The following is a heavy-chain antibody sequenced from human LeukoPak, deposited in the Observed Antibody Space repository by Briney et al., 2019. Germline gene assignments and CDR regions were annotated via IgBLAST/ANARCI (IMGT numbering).Heavy chain of an antibody. Sequence: PGGSLRLSCAASGFTFSSYSMNWVRQAPGKGLEWVSSISSSSSYIYYADSVKGRFTISRDNAKNSLYLQMNSLRAEDTAVYYCARVEGGLGYNWNDGGMDVWGQGTTVTVSS. D-gene: IGHD1-1*01. CDR2: ISSSSSYI. CDR1: GFTFSSYS. J-gene: IGHJ6*02. V-gene: IGHV3-21*01. CDR3: ARVEGGLGYNWNDGGMDV.